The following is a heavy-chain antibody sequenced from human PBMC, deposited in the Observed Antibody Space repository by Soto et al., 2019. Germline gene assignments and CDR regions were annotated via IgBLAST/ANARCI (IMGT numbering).Heavy chain of an antibody. Sequence: PGGSLRLSCAASGFTFSSYAMHWVRQAPGKGLEWVTIISYDGSNKYYADSVKGRFTISRDNAKNSLYLQMNSLRAEDTAVYYFARILRTYYYDSSGYPFDYWGQGTLVTVSS. J-gene: IGHJ4*02. CDR1: GFTFSSYA. CDR2: ISYDGSNK. D-gene: IGHD3-22*01. CDR3: ARILRTYYYDSSGYPFDY. V-gene: IGHV3-30-3*01.